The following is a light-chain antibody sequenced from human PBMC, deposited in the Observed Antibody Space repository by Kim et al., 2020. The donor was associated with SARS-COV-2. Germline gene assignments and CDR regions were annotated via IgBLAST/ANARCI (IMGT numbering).Light chain of an antibody. CDR3: QTSASSTRE. CDR2: QDS. Sequence: SWSPRPLARITGPGEKLGNNSASCCHQKPRQSPVLVIYQDSQRPSGIPELFSGPTSGNTATLTISGTQAMHEADYYCQTSASSTREFGGGTQLTVL. CDR1: KLGNNS. J-gene: IGLJ2*01. V-gene: IGLV3-1*01.